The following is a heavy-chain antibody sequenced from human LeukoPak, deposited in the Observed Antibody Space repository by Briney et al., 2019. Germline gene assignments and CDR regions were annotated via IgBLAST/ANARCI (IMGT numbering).Heavy chain of an antibody. CDR3: ARSVGSSRPKIDY. J-gene: IGHJ4*02. D-gene: IGHD6-13*01. Sequence: GVSLRLSCAASGFTFSSYSMNRVRQAPGKGLEWVSSISSSSSYIYYADSVKGRFTISRDNAKNSLYLQMNSLRAEDTAVYYCARSVGSSRPKIDYWGQGTLVTVSS. CDR2: ISSSSSYI. V-gene: IGHV3-21*01. CDR1: GFTFSSYS.